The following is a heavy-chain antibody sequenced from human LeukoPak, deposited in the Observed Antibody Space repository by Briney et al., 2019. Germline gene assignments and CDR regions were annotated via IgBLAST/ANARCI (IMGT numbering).Heavy chain of an antibody. D-gene: IGHD2-2*01. J-gene: IGHJ4*02. CDR3: ARANFLYCSSSTCLFDY. CDR2: INPNDGDT. Sequence: ASVKVTCKASGYTFTDYYMHWVRQAPGQGFEWMGWINPNDGDTNYAQKFQGRVTMTRDTSISTAHMEVSRLRSDDAAVYYCARANFLYCSSSTCLFDYWGQGTLVTVSS. V-gene: IGHV1-2*02. CDR1: GYTFTDYY.